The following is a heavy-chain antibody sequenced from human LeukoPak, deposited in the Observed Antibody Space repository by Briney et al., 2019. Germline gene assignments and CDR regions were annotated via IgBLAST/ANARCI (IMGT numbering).Heavy chain of an antibody. D-gene: IGHD3-10*01. CDR3: AREGPYLVRGVIGWFDP. J-gene: IGHJ5*02. CDR1: GYTFTSYD. Sequence: ASVKVSCKASGYTFTSYDINWVRQATGQGLEWMGWINTNTGNPTYAQGFTGRFVFSLDTSVSTAYLQISSLKAEDTAVYYCAREGPYLVRGVIGWFDPWGQGTLVTVSS. CDR2: INTNTGNP. V-gene: IGHV7-4-1*02.